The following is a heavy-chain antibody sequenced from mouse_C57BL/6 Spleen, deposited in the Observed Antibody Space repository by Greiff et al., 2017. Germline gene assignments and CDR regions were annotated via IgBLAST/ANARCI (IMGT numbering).Heavy chain of an antibody. Sequence: EVQLQQSGPELVKPGASVKISCKASGYTFTDSYMNWVKQSHGKSLEWIGDINPNNGGTSYNQKFKGKATLTVDKSSSTAYMELRSLTSEDSAVYYCAINSFAYWGQGTLVTVSA. J-gene: IGHJ3*01. CDR3: AINSFAY. CDR1: GYTFTDSY. D-gene: IGHD4-1*02. CDR2: INPNNGGT. V-gene: IGHV1-26*01.